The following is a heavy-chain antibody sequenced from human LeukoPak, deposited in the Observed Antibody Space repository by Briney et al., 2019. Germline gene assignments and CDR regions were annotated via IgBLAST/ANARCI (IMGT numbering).Heavy chain of an antibody. D-gene: IGHD2-21*01. CDR1: GGSFGDYY. J-gene: IGHJ5*02. CDR2: INHSGST. CDR3: ATMWSGAFDP. V-gene: IGHV4-34*01. Sequence: SETLSLTCAVYGGSFGDYYWSWIRQPPGKGLEWIGEINHSGSTNYNPSLKSRVTISVDTSKNQFSLRLSSVTAADTAVYYCATMWSGAFDPWGQGTLVTVSS.